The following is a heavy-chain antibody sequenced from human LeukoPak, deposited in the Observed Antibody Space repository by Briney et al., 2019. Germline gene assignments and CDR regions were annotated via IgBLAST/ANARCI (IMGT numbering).Heavy chain of an antibody. D-gene: IGHD2-21*02. J-gene: IGHJ4*02. CDR1: GFTFSSCG. V-gene: IGHV3-30*18. CDR3: AKDLIRRVTPAPVDY. CDR2: ISYDGSNK. Sequence: PGRSLRLSCAASGFTFSSCGMHWVRQAPGKGLEWVAVISYDGSNKYYADSVKGRFTISRDNSKNTLYLQMNSLRAEDTAVYYCAKDLIRRVTPAPVDYWGQGTLVTVSS.